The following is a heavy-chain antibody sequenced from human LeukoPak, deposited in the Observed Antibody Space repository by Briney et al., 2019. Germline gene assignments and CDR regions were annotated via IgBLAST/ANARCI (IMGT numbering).Heavy chain of an antibody. Sequence: PEGSLRLSCAASGFTFSGAAMTWVRQAPGKGLEWVSTITGSDDRTYYADSVKGRFTISRDYSKNTLRLQMSSLTVEDTAIYYCAKGPQVGSGYHPDFWGQGTLVTVSS. CDR1: GFTFSGAA. J-gene: IGHJ4*02. CDR3: AKGPQVGSGYHPDF. D-gene: IGHD3-22*01. V-gene: IGHV3-23*01. CDR2: ITGSDDRT.